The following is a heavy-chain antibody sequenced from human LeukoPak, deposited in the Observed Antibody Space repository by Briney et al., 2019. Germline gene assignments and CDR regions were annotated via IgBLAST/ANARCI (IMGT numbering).Heavy chain of an antibody. CDR3: ARERQSCGGGCSDY. CDR2: IIQSGSTV. D-gene: IGHD2-21*02. CDR1: GFTFSIYE. V-gene: IGHV3-48*03. J-gene: IGHJ4*02. Sequence: PGGSLRLSCVASGFTFSIYEVNWVRQAPGKGLEWVSYIIQSGSTVYYADSVKGRFTISRDNAKNSLYLQMNSLRAEDTAVYYCARERQSCGGGCSDYWGQGTLVTVSS.